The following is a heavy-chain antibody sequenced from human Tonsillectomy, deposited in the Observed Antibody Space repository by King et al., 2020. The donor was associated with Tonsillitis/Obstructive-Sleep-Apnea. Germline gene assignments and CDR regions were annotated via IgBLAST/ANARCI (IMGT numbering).Heavy chain of an antibody. Sequence: QLVQSGPEVKKPGASLKISCQSSGYGYTTFWIGWVRQMPGKGLEWMGIIYPGDSDTTYSPSFQGQVTMSVDKSINTAYLQWSSLKASDTAIYYCARHGSGGSWGAFDIWGQGTVVTVSS. CDR3: ARHGSGGSWGAFDI. CDR1: GYGYTTFW. J-gene: IGHJ3*02. D-gene: IGHD2-15*01. CDR2: IYPGDSDT. V-gene: IGHV5-51*01.